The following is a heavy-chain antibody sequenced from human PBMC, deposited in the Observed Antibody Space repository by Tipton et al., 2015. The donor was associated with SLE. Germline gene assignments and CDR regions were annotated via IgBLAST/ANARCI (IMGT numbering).Heavy chain of an antibody. J-gene: IGHJ6*02. V-gene: IGHV3-33*06. CDR1: GYTFTSYD. CDR3: AKDHSSSSYYYYGMDV. Sequence: QLVQSGAEVKKPGASVKVSCKASGYTFTSYDINWVRQATGQGLEWMAVIWYDGSNKYYADSVKGRFTISRDNSKNTLYLQMNSLRAEDTAVYYCAKDHSSSSYYYYGMDVWGQGTTVTVSS. D-gene: IGHD6-6*01. CDR2: IWYDGSNK.